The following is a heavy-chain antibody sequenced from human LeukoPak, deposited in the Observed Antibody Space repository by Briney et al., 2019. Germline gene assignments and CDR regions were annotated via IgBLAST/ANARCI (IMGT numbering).Heavy chain of an antibody. J-gene: IGHJ4*02. CDR1: GYTFTGYY. V-gene: IGHV1-2*02. D-gene: IGHD1-26*01. CDR2: INPNSGGT. CDR3: ATTIPRIVGASPFDY. Sequence: ASVKVSCRASGYTFTGYYMHWVRQAPGQGLEWMGWINPNSGGTNYAQKFQGRVTMTRDTSISTAYMELSRLRSDDTAVYYCATTIPRIVGASPFDYWGQGTLVTVSS.